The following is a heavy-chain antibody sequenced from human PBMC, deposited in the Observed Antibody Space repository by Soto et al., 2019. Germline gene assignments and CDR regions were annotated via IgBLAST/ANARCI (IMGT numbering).Heavy chain of an antibody. V-gene: IGHV3-23*01. CDR1: GFTFSSYA. CDR2: ISGSGGST. D-gene: IGHD3-10*01. CDR3: ARDLRYYGSGSYYNEGYYYGMDV. Sequence: PGGSLRLSCAASGFTFSSYAMSWVRQAPGKGLEWVSAISGSGGSTYYADSVKGRFTISRDNSKNTLYLQMNSLRAEDTAVYYCARDLRYYGSGSYYNEGYYYGMDVWGQGTTVTVSS. J-gene: IGHJ6*02.